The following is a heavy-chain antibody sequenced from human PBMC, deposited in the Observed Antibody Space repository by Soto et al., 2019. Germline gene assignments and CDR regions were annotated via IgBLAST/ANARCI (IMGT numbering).Heavy chain of an antibody. D-gene: IGHD2-15*01. CDR2: IYYSGST. CDR1: GVSISSSSYY. J-gene: IGHJ3*02. Sequence: QLQLQESGPGLVKPSETLSLTCTVSGVSISSSSYYWGWIRQPPGKGLEWIGSIYYSGSTYYNPSLKIRVTTSVDTSNNQVSLKLSSVTAADTAVYYCARHVSVVRGAFDIWGQGTMVTVSS. V-gene: IGHV4-39*01. CDR3: ARHVSVVRGAFDI.